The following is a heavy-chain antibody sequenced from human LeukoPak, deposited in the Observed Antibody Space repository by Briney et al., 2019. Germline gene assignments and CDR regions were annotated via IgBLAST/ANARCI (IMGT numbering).Heavy chain of an antibody. Sequence: GGSRRLSCAAAGFTFRSYGMVWVRQPPGKGLEYVSGITSNGGTTYYGNSVKGRFTISRDNSKDTLHLQMGSLRTEDMAVYYCARAMRWASDYWGQGTLVTVAS. CDR2: ITSNGGTT. J-gene: IGHJ4*02. CDR1: GFTFRSYG. D-gene: IGHD4-23*01. V-gene: IGHV3-64*01. CDR3: ARAMRWASDY.